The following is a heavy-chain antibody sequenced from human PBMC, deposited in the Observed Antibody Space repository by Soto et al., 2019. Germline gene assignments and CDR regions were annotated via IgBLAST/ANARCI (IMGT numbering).Heavy chain of an antibody. V-gene: IGHV2-5*02. J-gene: IGHJ4*02. D-gene: IGHD2-2*01. CDR3: AHSQSFDIVVVTAAIHPGEVYFDS. CDR2: IYWDDDK. Sequence: QITLKESGPTLVKPTQTRTLTCTFSGFSLSTSGVTVGWIRQPPGKALEWLALIYWDDDKRSSPSLKNRLTLTTDTSKSQVVLTITSVEAVDTATYYCAHSQSFDIVVVTAAIHPGEVYFDSRGQGTPVTVSS. CDR1: GFSLSTSGVT.